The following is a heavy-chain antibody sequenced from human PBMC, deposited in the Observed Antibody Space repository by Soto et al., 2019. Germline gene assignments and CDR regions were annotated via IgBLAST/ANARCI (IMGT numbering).Heavy chain of an antibody. CDR1: GFTFSSYA. Sequence: QVPLEESGGGVVQPGRSLRLSCAASGFTFSSYAMHWVRQAPGKGLEWVAVISYDGNNKYYADSVKGRFTMSRDNSKNTLYLQMNTLRAEDTAVYYCVRDKYGVTSAYGMDVWCQGTTATVSS. J-gene: IGHJ6*02. CDR2: ISYDGNNK. V-gene: IGHV3-30-3*01. CDR3: VRDKYGVTSAYGMDV. D-gene: IGHD2-21*02.